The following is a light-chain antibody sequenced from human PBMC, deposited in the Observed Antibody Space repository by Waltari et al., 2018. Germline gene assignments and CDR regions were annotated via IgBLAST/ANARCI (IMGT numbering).Light chain of an antibody. J-gene: IGLJ3*02. V-gene: IGLV7-43*01. Sequence: QTVVTQEPSLTVSPGGTVTLTCASSTGAVTSGYYPNWFQQKPGQAPRSLIYSISKKHPGPPARFSGSLLGGKAALTLSGAQPEDEAEYYCLLYYGDAQLGVFGGGTKLTVL. CDR1: TGAVTSGYY. CDR3: LLYYGDAQLGV. CDR2: SIS.